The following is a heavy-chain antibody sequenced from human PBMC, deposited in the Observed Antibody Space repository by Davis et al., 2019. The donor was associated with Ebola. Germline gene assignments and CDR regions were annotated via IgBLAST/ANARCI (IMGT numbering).Heavy chain of an antibody. CDR3: ARASGYSSSWYSTYYFDY. CDR1: GGSFSGYY. D-gene: IGHD6-13*01. Sequence: MPSETLSLTFTVYGGSFSGYYWSWIRQPPGKGLEWIGEINHSGSTYYNPSLKSPVTISVDTSKNQFSLNLSSVTAADTAVYYCARASGYSSSWYSTYYFDYWGQGTLVTVSS. CDR2: INHSGST. J-gene: IGHJ4*02. V-gene: IGHV4-34*09.